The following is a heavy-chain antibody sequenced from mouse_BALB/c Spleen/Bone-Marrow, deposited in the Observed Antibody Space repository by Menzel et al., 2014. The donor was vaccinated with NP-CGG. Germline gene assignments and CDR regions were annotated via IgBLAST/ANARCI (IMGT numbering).Heavy chain of an antibody. CDR3: ARRYGSSYCWYFDV. CDR2: IYPGDGDT. V-gene: IGHV1-87*01. CDR1: GYTFTSYW. J-gene: IGHJ1*01. D-gene: IGHD1-1*01. Sequence: VQLQQSGAELARHGASVKLSCKASGYTFTSYWMQWVKQRPGQGLEWIGAIYPGDGDTRYTQKFKGKATLTADKSSSTAYRQLSSLASEDSAVYYSARRYGSSYCWYFDVWGAGTTVTVSS.